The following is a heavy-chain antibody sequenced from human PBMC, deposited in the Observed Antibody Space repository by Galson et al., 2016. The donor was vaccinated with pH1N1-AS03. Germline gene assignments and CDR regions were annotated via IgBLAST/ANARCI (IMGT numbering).Heavy chain of an antibody. CDR2: MYQSGTT. D-gene: IGHD3-16*01. CDR1: GGSISTSY. J-gene: IGHJ2*01. CDR3: ARGKRISFGGGRWYFAL. Sequence: SETLSLTCTVSGGSISTSYWNWIRQPPGKEMEWIGYMYQSGTTTYNPSLQSRVTMSVDTSKKQFSLTLTSVTAADRAVYYCARGKRISFGGGRWYFALWGRGTLGTVSS. V-gene: IGHV4-59*01.